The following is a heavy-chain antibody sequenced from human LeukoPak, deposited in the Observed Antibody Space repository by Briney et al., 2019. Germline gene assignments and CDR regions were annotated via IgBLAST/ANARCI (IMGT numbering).Heavy chain of an antibody. V-gene: IGHV4-59*01. CDR3: ARDRNYDFWSGPLPGWFDP. D-gene: IGHD3-3*01. CDR2: IYYSGST. Sequence: SETLSLTCTVSGGSISSYYWSWIRQPPGKGLEWIGYIYYSGSTNYNPSLKSRVTISVDTSKNQFSLKLSSVSAADTAVYYCARDRNYDFWSGPLPGWFDPWGQGTLVTISS. J-gene: IGHJ5*02. CDR1: GGSISSYY.